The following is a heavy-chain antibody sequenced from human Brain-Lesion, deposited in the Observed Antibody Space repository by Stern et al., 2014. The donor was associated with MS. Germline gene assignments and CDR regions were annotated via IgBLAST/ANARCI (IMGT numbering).Heavy chain of an antibody. V-gene: IGHV3-11*01. CDR3: AISSSRYFFDS. Sequence: VQLVESGGTLVKPGGALGLSCAASGFIFSDYYLNWIRQAPGQGLQWVSYISPTATIIYYADSVKGRFAISRDNTKNSLFLQMSSLRVEDTAVYYCAISSSRYFFDSWGLGTLVTVSS. J-gene: IGHJ4*02. CDR1: GFIFSDYY. D-gene: IGHD2-2*01. CDR2: ISPTATII.